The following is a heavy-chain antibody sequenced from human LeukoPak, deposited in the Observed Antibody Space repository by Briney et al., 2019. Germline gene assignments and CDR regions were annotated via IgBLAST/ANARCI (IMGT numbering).Heavy chain of an antibody. V-gene: IGHV4-59*07. Sequence: PADPLTLPCTVSGHPHYNYYGRWLRHSPGMGLEWIGYIFCSERTKYSPPLKCRLTMSVDTSKNQFSLKLNSVTAADTALYYCARYLGGCSGDTCYTNDAFGIWGQGTMVTVSS. D-gene: IGHD2-15*01. J-gene: IGHJ3*02. CDR1: GHPHYNYY. CDR3: ARYLGGCSGDTCYTNDAFGI. CDR2: IFCSERT.